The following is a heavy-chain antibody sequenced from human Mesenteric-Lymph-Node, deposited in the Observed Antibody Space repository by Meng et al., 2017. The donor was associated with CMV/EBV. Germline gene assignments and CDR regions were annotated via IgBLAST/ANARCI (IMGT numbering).Heavy chain of an antibody. CDR2: IRNDGSSK. J-gene: IGHJ5*02. CDR1: GFAFSSYA. D-gene: IGHD3-16*02. CDR3: ARGYTSSAVSNWFDP. Sequence: GFAFSSYAMIWVRQAPGKGLEWVASIRNDGSSKYYAGSVKGRFTISRDDSKNTLYLQMNSLRTEDTAVYYCARGYTSSAVSNWFDPWGQGTLVTVSS. V-gene: IGHV3-30*02.